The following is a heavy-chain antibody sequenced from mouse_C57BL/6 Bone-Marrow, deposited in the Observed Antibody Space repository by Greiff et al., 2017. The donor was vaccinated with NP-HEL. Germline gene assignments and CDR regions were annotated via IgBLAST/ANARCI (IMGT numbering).Heavy chain of an antibody. Sequence: VQLQQSGTVLAKPGASVKMSCKTSGYTFTSYWMHWVKQRPGQGLEWIGAIYPGNSDTSYNQKFKGKAKLTAVTSASTAYMELSSLTNEDSAVYYCTKDYYGSSLDYWGQGTTLTVSS. CDR1: GYTFTSYW. V-gene: IGHV1-5*01. CDR3: TKDYYGSSLDY. D-gene: IGHD1-1*01. J-gene: IGHJ2*01. CDR2: IYPGNSDT.